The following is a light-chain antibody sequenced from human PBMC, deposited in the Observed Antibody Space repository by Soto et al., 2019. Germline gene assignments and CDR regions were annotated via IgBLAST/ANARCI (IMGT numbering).Light chain of an antibody. V-gene: IGLV2-11*01. J-gene: IGLJ3*02. CDR3: CSYGGSYTWV. Sequence: QSALTQPRSVSGSPGQSVTISCTGASGDVGGYNFVSWYQQHPGKAPTLMIFDVSQRPSGVPDRFSGSKSSNTASLTISGLQAEDEADYYCCSYGGSYTWVFGGGTKVTVL. CDR2: DVS. CDR1: SGDVGGYNF.